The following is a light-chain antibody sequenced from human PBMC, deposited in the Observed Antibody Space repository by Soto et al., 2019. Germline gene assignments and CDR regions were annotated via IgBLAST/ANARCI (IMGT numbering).Light chain of an antibody. J-gene: IGKJ4*01. V-gene: IGKV3-15*01. CDR2: GAS. Sequence: IVMTQSPATLSVSPGERATLSCRASQSVSSNLAWYQQKPGQAPRLLIYGASTRATGFPARFSGSGSGTDFTLTISSLQSEDFAVYYCQQYNSWPLAFGGGTKVEI. CDR1: QSVSSN. CDR3: QQYNSWPLA.